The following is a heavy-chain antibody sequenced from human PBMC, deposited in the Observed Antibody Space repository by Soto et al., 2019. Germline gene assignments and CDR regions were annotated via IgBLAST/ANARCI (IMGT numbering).Heavy chain of an antibody. Sequence: GGSLRLSCAASGFTLSGHSLNWIRQAPGKGLEWIAYMTASGVTMYADSVKGRFTISRDNAKNSLYLQMDSLRVEDTAVYYCARDGGASTFDFDSWGQGTLVTVSS. CDR2: MTASGVTM. D-gene: IGHD3-10*01. CDR3: ARDGGASTFDFDS. V-gene: IGHV3-48*04. CDR1: GFTLSGHS. J-gene: IGHJ4*02.